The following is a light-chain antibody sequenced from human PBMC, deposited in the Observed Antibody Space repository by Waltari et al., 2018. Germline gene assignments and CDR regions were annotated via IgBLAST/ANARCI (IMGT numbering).Light chain of an antibody. CDR2: SAS. V-gene: IGKV3-15*01. Sequence: EIVMTQSPATLSVSPGERAILSCRASQSVSGYLAWYQQKPGQAPRLLIYSASTRVTGIPARFSRSGSGTEFTLTISSLQSEDFAVYHCQQYNDWLAPTFGGGTKVEI. CDR1: QSVSGY. CDR3: QQYNDWLAPT. J-gene: IGKJ4*01.